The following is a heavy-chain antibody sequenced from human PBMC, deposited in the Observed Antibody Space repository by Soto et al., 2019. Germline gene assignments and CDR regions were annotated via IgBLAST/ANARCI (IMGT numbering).Heavy chain of an antibody. CDR3: ARSTPGNPFDI. CDR1: GFTFTTYT. Sequence: EVQLVESGGGLVEPGGSPRLSCAASGFTFTTYTMNWVRQAPGKGLEWVSSISAGGRSIYYADSLKGRSTVSRDNAKNSLYLQMNSLRADDTAVYYCARSTPGNPFDIWGQGTMVTVSS. D-gene: IGHD3-10*01. J-gene: IGHJ3*02. V-gene: IGHV3-21*01. CDR2: ISAGGRSI.